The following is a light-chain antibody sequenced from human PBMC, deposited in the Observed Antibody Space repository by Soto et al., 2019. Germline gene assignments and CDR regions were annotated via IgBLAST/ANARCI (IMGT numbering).Light chain of an antibody. CDR2: GAS. J-gene: IGKJ3*01. V-gene: IGKV3-15*01. CDR1: QSVSSN. Sequence: EVVMTQSPATLSVSPGERATLSCRASQSVSSNLAWYQQKPGQGPRLLIYGASTRATGIPARFSGSGSGTEFTLTISSLQSEDFAVYYCQQYDNWPPITFGPGTKVDIK. CDR3: QQYDNWPPIT.